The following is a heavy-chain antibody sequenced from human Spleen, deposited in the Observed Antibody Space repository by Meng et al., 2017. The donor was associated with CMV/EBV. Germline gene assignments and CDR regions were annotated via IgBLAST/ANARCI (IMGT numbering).Heavy chain of an antibody. Sequence: LTFRTYNMNWVRQAPGRGLEWVSSISSSSSYIKYADSVKGRFIISRDNAKNSLFLEMNSLRAEDTAVYYCARDADFWSGYYWTGFDYWGQGTLVTVSS. J-gene: IGHJ4*02. CDR1: LTFRTYN. V-gene: IGHV3-21*01. D-gene: IGHD3-3*01. CDR3: ARDADFWSGYYWTGFDY. CDR2: ISSSSSYI.